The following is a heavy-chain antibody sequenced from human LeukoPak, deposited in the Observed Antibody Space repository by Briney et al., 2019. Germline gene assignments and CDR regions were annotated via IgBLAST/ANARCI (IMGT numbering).Heavy chain of an antibody. CDR2: IYYSGST. CDR3: AREGYSMTFDY. V-gene: IGHV4-39*07. Sequence: PSETLSLTCTVSGGSISSSSYYWGWIRQPPGKGLEWIGSIYYSGSTYINPSLESRVTISVDTSKKQFSLKLSSVTAADTAVYYCAREGYSMTFDYWGQGTLVTVSS. CDR1: GGSISSSSYY. D-gene: IGHD3-22*01. J-gene: IGHJ4*02.